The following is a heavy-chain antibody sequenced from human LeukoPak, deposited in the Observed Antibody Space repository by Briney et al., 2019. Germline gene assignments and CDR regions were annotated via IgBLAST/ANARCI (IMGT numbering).Heavy chain of an antibody. CDR3: ARDLQVVRGFSSGGLYYGMDV. CDR2: FNTNTGNP. J-gene: IGHJ6*02. Sequence: ASVKVSCKASGYTFTSYAMNWVGQAPGQGLEWMGWFNTNTGNPTYAQGFTGRFVFSLDTSVSTAYLQISRLKAEDTAVYYWARDLQVVRGFSSGGLYYGMDVWGQGTTVTVSS. V-gene: IGHV7-4-1*02. D-gene: IGHD3-10*01. CDR1: GYTFTSYA.